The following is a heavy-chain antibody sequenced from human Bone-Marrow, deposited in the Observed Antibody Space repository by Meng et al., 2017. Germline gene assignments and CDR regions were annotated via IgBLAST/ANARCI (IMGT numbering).Heavy chain of an antibody. CDR1: GYTFIDYY. CDR2: INPNSGVT. J-gene: IGHJ6*02. Sequence: ASVKVSCKTSGYTFIDYYMHWVRQAPGQGLEWMGRINPNSGVTTYARKFQGRVTMTSDSSISTAYMELSRLGSDDTAVYYCAGYITRANRYHYRVDVWGPGTTVTVSS. V-gene: IGHV1-2*06. CDR3: AGYITRANRYHYRVDV. D-gene: IGHD6-13*01.